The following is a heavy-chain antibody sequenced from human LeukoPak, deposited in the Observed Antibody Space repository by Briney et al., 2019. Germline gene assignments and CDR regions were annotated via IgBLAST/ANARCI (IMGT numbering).Heavy chain of an antibody. CDR3: ARGRYSSSSHFDY. CDR1: GFTFSSYS. J-gene: IGHJ4*02. D-gene: IGHD6-6*01. Sequence: GGSLRLSCAASGFTFSSYSMNWVRQAPGKGLEWVSSISSSSSYVYYADSVKGRFTISRDNAKNSLYLRMNSLRAEDTAVYYCARGRYSSSSHFDYWGQGTLVTVSS. CDR2: ISSSSSYV. V-gene: IGHV3-21*01.